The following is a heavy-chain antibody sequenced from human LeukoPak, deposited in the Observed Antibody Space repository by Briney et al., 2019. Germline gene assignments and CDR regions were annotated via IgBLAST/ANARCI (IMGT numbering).Heavy chain of an antibody. V-gene: IGHV3-21*01. CDR1: GFTFNSYS. Sequence: PGGSLRLSCAASGFTFNSYSMNWVRQAPGKGLEWVSSISSSSSSYISYADSVKGRFTISRDNAKSSLYLQMNSLRAEDTAVYYCARDRNGINMVRDRTYYYMDVWGKGTTVTVSS. CDR3: ARDRNGINMVRDRTYYYMDV. J-gene: IGHJ6*03. D-gene: IGHD3-10*01. CDR2: ISSSSSSYI.